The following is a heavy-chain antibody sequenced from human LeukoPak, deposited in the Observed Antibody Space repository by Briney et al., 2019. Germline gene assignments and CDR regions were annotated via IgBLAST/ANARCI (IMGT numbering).Heavy chain of an antibody. CDR2: IHNDGST. J-gene: IGHJ4*02. D-gene: IGHD3-3*02. CDR3: ASLARDY. Sequence: PGGSLRLSCAASGFIVSNTYMTWVRQAPGKGLEWVSVIHNDGSTYYADSVKGRFTISRDNSKNMLFLRMNSLRFEDTAGYFWASLARDYGGQGTLVSVSS. V-gene: IGHV3-53*01. CDR1: GFIVSNTY.